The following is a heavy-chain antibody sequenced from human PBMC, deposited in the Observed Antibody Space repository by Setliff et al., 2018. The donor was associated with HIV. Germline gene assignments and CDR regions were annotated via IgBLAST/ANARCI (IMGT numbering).Heavy chain of an antibody. V-gene: IGHV4-39*02. CDR2: ISHSGIT. J-gene: IGHJ4*02. D-gene: IGHD6-19*01. CDR1: GVSTISSSSSYY. Sequence: PSETLSLTCIVSGVSTISSSSSYYWGWIRQPPGKGLEWIGYISHSGITYYNPSLKSRVTISVDTSKNHFSLRLSSVTAADTAVYYCARLGAVTGHAFDSWGPGALVTVSS. CDR3: ARLGAVTGHAFDS.